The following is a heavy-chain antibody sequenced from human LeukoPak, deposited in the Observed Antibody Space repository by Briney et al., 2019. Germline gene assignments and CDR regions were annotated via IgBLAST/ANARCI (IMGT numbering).Heavy chain of an antibody. CDR2: ISDTGATT. Sequence: GGSLRLSCAASGFTFSTYAMNWVRQAPGKGLEWVSGISDTGATTVYADSVKGRFTISRDNSKNTVYLQMNSLRGEDTAIYFCAIDCCGGECCSHNRDDYWGQGTLVTVSS. CDR3: AIDCCGGECCSHNRDDY. V-gene: IGHV3-23*01. CDR1: GFTFSTYA. J-gene: IGHJ4*02. D-gene: IGHD2-21*01.